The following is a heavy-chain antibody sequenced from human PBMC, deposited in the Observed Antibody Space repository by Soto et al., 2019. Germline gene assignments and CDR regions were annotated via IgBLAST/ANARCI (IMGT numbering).Heavy chain of an antibody. J-gene: IGHJ4*02. CDR3: AKLKRGAPVCYFDH. CDR1: GFNFSTYG. Sequence: QVQLVESGGGVVQPGRSLRLSCAASGFNFSTYGMDWVRQVPGKGLEWVAVISNDGSNKYYANSVKGRFTISRDNSKNILYLQMNSLRAEDTAVYYCAKLKRGAPVCYFDHWGQGTLVTVSS. D-gene: IGHD1-26*01. V-gene: IGHV3-30*18. CDR2: ISNDGSNK.